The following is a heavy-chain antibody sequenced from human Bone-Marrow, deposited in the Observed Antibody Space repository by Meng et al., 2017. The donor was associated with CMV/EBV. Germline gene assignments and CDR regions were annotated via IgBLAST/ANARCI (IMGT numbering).Heavy chain of an antibody. D-gene: IGHD4-23*01. V-gene: IGHV4-59*01. J-gene: IGHJ5*02. Sequence: SETLSLTCTVSGGSISSYYWSWIRQPPGKGLEWIGYIYYSGSTNYNPSLKSRVTTSVDTSKNQFSLKLSSVTAVDTAVYYCARGGYGGNSRGWFDPWGQGTLVTVSS. CDR2: IYYSGST. CDR3: ARGGYGGNSRGWFDP. CDR1: GGSISSYY.